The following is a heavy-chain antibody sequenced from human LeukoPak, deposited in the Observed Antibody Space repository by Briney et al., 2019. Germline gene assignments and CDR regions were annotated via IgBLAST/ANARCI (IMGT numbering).Heavy chain of an antibody. CDR3: ARSEMATIVGAFDI. CDR1: GGSISSYY. Sequence: PSETLSLTCTVSGGSISSYYWSWIRQPPGKGLEWIGYIYYSGSTNYNPSLKSRVTISVDTSKNQFSLKLSSVTAADTAVYYCARSEMATIVGAFDIWGQGTMVTVSS. V-gene: IGHV4-59*08. J-gene: IGHJ3*02. D-gene: IGHD5-24*01. CDR2: IYYSGST.